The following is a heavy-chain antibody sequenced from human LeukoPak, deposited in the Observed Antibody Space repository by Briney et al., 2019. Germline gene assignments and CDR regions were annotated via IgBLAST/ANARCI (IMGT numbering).Heavy chain of an antibody. CDR1: GFTFSGYW. V-gene: IGHV3-7*01. CDR3: ARDASAYYDSSGYFSGVDP. CDR2: IKQDGSEK. J-gene: IGHJ5*02. Sequence: PGGSLRLSCAASGFTFSGYWMSWVRQAPGKGLEWVANIKQDGSEKYYVDSVKGRFTISRDNAKNSLYLQMNSLRAEDTAVYYCARDASAYYDSSGYFSGVDPWGQGTLVTVSS. D-gene: IGHD3-22*01.